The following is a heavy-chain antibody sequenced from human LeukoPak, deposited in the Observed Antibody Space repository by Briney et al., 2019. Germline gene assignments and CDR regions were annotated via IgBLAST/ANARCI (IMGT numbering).Heavy chain of an antibody. CDR3: ARARRYCSSTSCYIRGADFDY. CDR1: GFTFSSYG. CDR2: IYYSGST. D-gene: IGHD2-2*02. J-gene: IGHJ4*02. V-gene: IGHV4-31*02. Sequence: LRLSCAASGFTFSSYGMHWIRQHPGKGLEWIGYIYYSGSTYYNPSLKSRVTISVDTSKNQFSLKLSSVTAADTAVYYCARARRYCSSTSCYIRGADFDYWGQGTLVTVSS.